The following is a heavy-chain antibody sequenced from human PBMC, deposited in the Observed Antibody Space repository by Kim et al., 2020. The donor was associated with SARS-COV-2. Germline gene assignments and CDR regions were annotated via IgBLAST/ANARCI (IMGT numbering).Heavy chain of an antibody. J-gene: IGHJ5*02. D-gene: IGHD4-17*01. V-gene: IGHV7-4-1*02. Sequence: YAQGFTGRFVFSLDTSVSTAYLQISSLKAEDTAVYYCARESSGDYVWFDPWGQGTLVTVSS. CDR3: ARESSGDYVWFDP.